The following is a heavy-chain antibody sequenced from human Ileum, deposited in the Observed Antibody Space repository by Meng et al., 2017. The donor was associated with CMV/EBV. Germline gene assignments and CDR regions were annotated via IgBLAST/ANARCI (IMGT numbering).Heavy chain of an antibody. CDR2: IGSDGSLK. J-gene: IGHJ4*02. Sequence: GESLKISCVVSEFSHNSHGMHWVRQAPDKGLEWVAFIGSDGSLKYYGDSVKGRFTISRDNSKKTLYLQMNNLRTDDTAIYFCSQTLTRGVVAAGGLNYFDDWGQGTLVTVSS. CDR3: SQTLTRGVVAAGGLNYFDD. D-gene: IGHD6-25*01. V-gene: IGHV3-30*02. CDR1: EFSHNSHG.